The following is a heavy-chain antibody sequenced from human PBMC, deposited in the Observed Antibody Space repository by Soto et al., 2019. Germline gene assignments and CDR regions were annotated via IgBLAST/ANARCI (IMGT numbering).Heavy chain of an antibody. J-gene: IGHJ6*01. CDR3: ARDSPKLVRFPRYYGMDV. Sequence: XGSLRLSCAACGFSFSSYWMSWVRQAPGKGLEWVANIKQDVSEKYYVDSVKGRFTISRDNAKNSLYLQMNSLRAEDTAVYYCARDSPKLVRFPRYYGMDVWGQRTTVTVSS. V-gene: IGHV3-7*01. CDR1: GFSFSSYW. D-gene: IGHD6-6*01. CDR2: IKQDVSEK.